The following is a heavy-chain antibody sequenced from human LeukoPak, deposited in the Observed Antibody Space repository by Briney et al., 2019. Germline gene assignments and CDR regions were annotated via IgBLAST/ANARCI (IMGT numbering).Heavy chain of an antibody. CDR3: ARASNPWLQLT. Sequence: PGGSLRLSCEASGFTFSGYAVSWVRQAPGKGLEWVSGFGTDGNTHYAESVRGRFDISRDTSKTTVYLQMNSLRAEDTAVYYCARASNPWLQLTWGQGTLVTVSS. J-gene: IGHJ5*02. CDR1: GFTFSGYA. V-gene: IGHV3-23*01. D-gene: IGHD5-24*01. CDR2: FGTDGNT.